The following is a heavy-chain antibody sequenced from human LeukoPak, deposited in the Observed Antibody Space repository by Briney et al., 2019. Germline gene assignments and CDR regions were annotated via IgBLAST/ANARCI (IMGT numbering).Heavy chain of an antibody. J-gene: IGHJ3*02. CDR3: ARDDEGSAAAHAFDI. CDR2: ISSSSSYI. Sequence: GGSLRLSCAAPGFTFSSYSMNWVRQAPGKGLEWVSSISSSSSYIYYADSVKGRFTISRDNAKNSLYLQMNSLRAEDTAVYYCARDDEGSAAAHAFDIWGQGTMVTVSS. CDR1: GFTFSSYS. D-gene: IGHD6-13*01. V-gene: IGHV3-21*01.